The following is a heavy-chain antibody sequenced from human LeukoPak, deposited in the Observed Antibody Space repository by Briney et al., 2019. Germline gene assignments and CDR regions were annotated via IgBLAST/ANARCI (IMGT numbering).Heavy chain of an antibody. V-gene: IGHV6-1*01. Sequence: SQTLSLTCAISGDSVSSNSAAWIWIRQSPSRGLEWLGRTYYRSKWYNDYAVSVKSRITINPDTSKNQFSLRLNSVTPEDTAVYYCARESAAGTKGDFDYWGQGTLVTVSS. CDR3: ARESAAGTKGDFDY. J-gene: IGHJ4*02. D-gene: IGHD6-13*01. CDR2: TYYRSKWYN. CDR1: GDSVSSNSAA.